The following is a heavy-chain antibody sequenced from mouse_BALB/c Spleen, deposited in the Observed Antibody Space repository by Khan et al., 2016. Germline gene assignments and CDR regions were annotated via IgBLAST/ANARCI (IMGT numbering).Heavy chain of an antibody. J-gene: IGHJ2*01. CDR3: AREVYGRYFDY. CDR2: ILPGSGST. Sequence: QVQLKESGAELMKPGASVKISCKATGYTFSSYWIEWVKQRPGHGLEWIGEILPGSGSTNYNEKFKGKATFTADTSSNTAYMQLSSLKSEDSAVYYCAREVYGRYFDYWGQGTTLTVSS. D-gene: IGHD1-1*02. V-gene: IGHV1-9*01. CDR1: GYTFSSYW.